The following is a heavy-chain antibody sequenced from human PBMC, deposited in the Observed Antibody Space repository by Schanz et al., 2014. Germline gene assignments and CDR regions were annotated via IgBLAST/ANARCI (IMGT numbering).Heavy chain of an antibody. CDR1: GGTFSSFG. CDR3: ARGGYSSGWYDRDIAHFDY. Sequence: QVQLEQSGAEVKKPGSSVKVSCKASGGTFSSFGINWVRQAPGQGLEWMGWISAYNGNANYAQKLQGRVTMTTDTSTRAAYMELRSLRSDGTAVDYCARGGYSSGWYDRDIAHFDYWGQGTLVTVSS. V-gene: IGHV1-18*01. J-gene: IGHJ4*02. D-gene: IGHD6-19*01. CDR2: ISAYNGNA.